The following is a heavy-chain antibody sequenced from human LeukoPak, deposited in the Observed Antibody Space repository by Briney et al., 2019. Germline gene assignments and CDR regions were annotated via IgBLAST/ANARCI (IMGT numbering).Heavy chain of an antibody. CDR3: AKVETAAAATLRGFDY. CDR1: GFTFSSYA. D-gene: IGHD6-13*01. CDR2: IGGSGGST. V-gene: IGHV3-23*01. Sequence: PGGSLRLSCAASGFTFSSYAMSWVRQAPGKVLEWVSSIGGSGGSTYYADSVKGRFTISRDNSKNTLYPQMNSLRAEDTAVYYCAKVETAAAATLRGFDYWGQGTLVTVSS. J-gene: IGHJ4*02.